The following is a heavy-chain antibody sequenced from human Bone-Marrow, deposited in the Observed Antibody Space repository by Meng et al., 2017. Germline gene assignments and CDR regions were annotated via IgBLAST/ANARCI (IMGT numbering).Heavy chain of an antibody. CDR3: AVSYDGYNYYFDY. J-gene: IGHJ4*02. Sequence: GESLKISCAASGFTFSSYWMSWVRQAPGKGLEWVANIKQDGSEKYYVDSVKGRFTISRDNAKNSLYLQMNSLRAEDTAVYYCAVSYDGYNYYFDYWGQGTRVT. V-gene: IGHV3-7*01. CDR1: GFTFSSYW. CDR2: IKQDGSEK. D-gene: IGHD5-24*01.